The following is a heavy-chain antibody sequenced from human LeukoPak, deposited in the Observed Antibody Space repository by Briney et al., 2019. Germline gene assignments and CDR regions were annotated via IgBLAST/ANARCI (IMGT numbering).Heavy chain of an antibody. Sequence: GGSLRLSCAASGFTFSSYAMSWVRQAPGKGLEWVSAISGSGGSTYYADSVKGRFTISRDNSKNTLYLQMNSLRAEDTAVYYCAKDGYYYDSSGYYYFDYWGQGTLVTVSS. D-gene: IGHD3-22*01. CDR3: AKDGYYYDSSGYYYFDY. V-gene: IGHV3-23*01. CDR1: GFTFSSYA. CDR2: ISGSGGST. J-gene: IGHJ4*02.